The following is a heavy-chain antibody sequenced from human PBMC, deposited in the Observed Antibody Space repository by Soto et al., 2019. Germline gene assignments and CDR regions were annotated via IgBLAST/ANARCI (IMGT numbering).Heavy chain of an antibody. CDR3: AKDIYYYELFPDY. CDR2: TRGSGGAT. V-gene: IGHV3-23*01. Sequence: PGGSLRLSCAASGFTFNTYAVTWVRQAPGKGLEWVSITRGSGGATDYADSVKGRFAISRDNSKNTLYLQMNSLRAEGTAVYYCAKDIYYYELFPDYWGQGTLVTSPQ. J-gene: IGHJ4*02. CDR1: GFTFNTYA. D-gene: IGHD3-22*01.